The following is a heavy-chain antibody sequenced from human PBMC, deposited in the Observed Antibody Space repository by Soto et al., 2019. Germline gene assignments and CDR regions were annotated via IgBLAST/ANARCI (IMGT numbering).Heavy chain of an antibody. D-gene: IGHD2-15*01. Sequence: SETLSLTCTVPAGSVTSDPYYFTWVRRRPGKGLEWIGYIYYTGSTYYSPSLRSRVSISKDTSKNQFSLRLTSVTAADTAVYYCAAQGGLESRYFYALFAWGQGTLVT. CDR1: AGSVTSDPYY. J-gene: IGHJ5*02. CDR3: AAQGGLESRYFYALFA. CDR2: IYYTGST. V-gene: IGHV4-31*03.